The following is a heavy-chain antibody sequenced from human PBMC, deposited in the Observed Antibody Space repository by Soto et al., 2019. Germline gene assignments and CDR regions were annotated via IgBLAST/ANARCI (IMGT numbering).Heavy chain of an antibody. Sequence: SGPTLVNPTQTLTLTCTFSGFSLSTRGVGVAWIRQPPGKALEWLALIYWDDAKRYSPSLKTRLNITKDTSKNQVVLTLTNVEPVNTATFYCEHRPANVISTVYYPFDSWGQGPLVTVSS. CDR1: GFSLSTRGVG. J-gene: IGHJ4*02. D-gene: IGHD3-9*01. CDR3: EHRPANVISTVYYPFDS. CDR2: IYWDDAK. V-gene: IGHV2-5*02.